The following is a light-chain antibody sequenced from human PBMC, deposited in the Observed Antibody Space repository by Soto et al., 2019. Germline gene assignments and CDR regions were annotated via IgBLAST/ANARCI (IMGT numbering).Light chain of an antibody. J-gene: IGKJ1*01. CDR2: DVS. Sequence: DIQMTQSPSTLSASVGDRVTITCRASHSISSRLACYQQKPGKAPNLLIYDVSSLESGVPSRFRGSGSETEFTLTISGLQPDDFATYYCQQFIDGWTFGQGTKVDIK. CDR3: QQFIDGWT. V-gene: IGKV1-5*01. CDR1: HSISSR.